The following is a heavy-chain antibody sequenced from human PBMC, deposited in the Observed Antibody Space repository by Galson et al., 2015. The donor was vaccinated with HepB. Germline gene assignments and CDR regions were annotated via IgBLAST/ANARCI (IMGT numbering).Heavy chain of an antibody. CDR1: GFTFSSYS. J-gene: IGHJ5*02. CDR2: ISSSSSYI. V-gene: IGHV3-21*01. CDR3: AREARVNNWFDP. Sequence: SLRLSCAASGFTFSSYSMNWVRQAPGKGLEWVSSISSSSSYIYYADSVKGRFTISRDNAKNSLYLQMNSLRAEDTAVYYCAREARVNNWFDPWGQGTLVTVSS. D-gene: IGHD4-23*01.